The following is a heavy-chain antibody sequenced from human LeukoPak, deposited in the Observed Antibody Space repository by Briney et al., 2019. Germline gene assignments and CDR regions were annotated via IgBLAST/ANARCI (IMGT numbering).Heavy chain of an antibody. J-gene: IGHJ6*02. V-gene: IGHV1-8*02. CDR2: MNPNSGNT. CDR3: ARDKGYYGSGSSTYYYYYYGMDV. Sequence: ASVKVSCKASGGTFSSYAISWVRQAPGQGLEWMGWMNPNSGNTGYAQKFQGRVTMTRNTSISTAYMELSSLRSEDTAVYYCARDKGYYGSGSSTYYYYYYGMDVWGQGTTVTVSS. D-gene: IGHD3-10*01. CDR1: GGTFSSYA.